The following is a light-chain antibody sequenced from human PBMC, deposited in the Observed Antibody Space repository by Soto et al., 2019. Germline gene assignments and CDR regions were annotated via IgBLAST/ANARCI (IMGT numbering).Light chain of an antibody. CDR3: RHYNKWPPLT. J-gene: IGKJ4*01. Sequence: EIVMTQSPATLSVSPGESATLSCRASHSISICLTWATGFPARFSGSGSGTEFTLTISSLQSEDFAIYYCRHYNKWPPLTFGGGTKVEIK. CDR1: HSISIC. V-gene: IGKV3-15*01.